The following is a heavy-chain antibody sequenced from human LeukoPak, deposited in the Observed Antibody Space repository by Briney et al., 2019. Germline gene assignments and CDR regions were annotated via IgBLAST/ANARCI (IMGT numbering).Heavy chain of an antibody. Sequence: SETLSLTCAVSGGSVSSGIYYWSWIRQPPGKGLEWIGYIYYSGSTYYNPSLKSRVTISVDTSKNQFSLKLSSVTAADTAVYYCARGGPGYCSSTSCYPNWFDPWGQGTLVTVSS. CDR2: IYYSGST. V-gene: IGHV4-30-4*08. J-gene: IGHJ5*02. D-gene: IGHD2-2*01. CDR3: ARGGPGYCSSTSCYPNWFDP. CDR1: GGSVSSGIYY.